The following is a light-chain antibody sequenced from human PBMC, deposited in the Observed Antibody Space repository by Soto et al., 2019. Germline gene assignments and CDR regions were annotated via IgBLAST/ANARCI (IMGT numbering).Light chain of an antibody. V-gene: IGKV1-27*01. CDR2: AAS. J-gene: IGKJ4*01. CDR1: QGISNY. CDR3: QKYNSAPSLT. Sequence: DIQMTQSPSSLSASVGDRVTSTCRASQGISNYLAWYQQKPGKVPKLLIYAASTLQSGVPSRFSGSGSGTDFTLTISSLQPEYVATYYCQKYNSAPSLTFGGGTKVEIK.